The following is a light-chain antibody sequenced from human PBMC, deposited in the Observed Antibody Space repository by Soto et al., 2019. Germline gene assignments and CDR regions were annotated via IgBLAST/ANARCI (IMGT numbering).Light chain of an antibody. J-gene: IGKJ5*01. CDR1: QTVVTN. Sequence: VVLTQSPATLSVSPGERVTLSCRASQTVVTNLAWYQQKPGQAPRLLIYAASTRATGVPARFSGSGSGTEFTLTITTLQSEDVAVYCCQQYNNWPLTFGPGTRLE. CDR3: QQYNNWPLT. CDR2: AAS. V-gene: IGKV3D-15*01.